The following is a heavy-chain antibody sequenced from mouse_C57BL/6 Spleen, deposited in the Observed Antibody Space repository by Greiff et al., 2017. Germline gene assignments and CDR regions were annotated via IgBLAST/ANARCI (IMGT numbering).Heavy chain of an antibody. J-gene: IGHJ2*01. Sequence: VQLQQPGAELVKPGASVKVSCKASGYTFTSYWMHWVQQTPGQGLEWIGRINPSDSATNYTPNLKGKATLTVDKSSSTAYMQLNSLTSEDTSVYYCAQFDLIWYYFDDWGQGTTLTVSS. CDR3: AQFDLIWYYFDD. D-gene: IGHD2-1*01. V-gene: IGHV1-74*01. CDR2: INPSDSAT. CDR1: GYTFTSYW.